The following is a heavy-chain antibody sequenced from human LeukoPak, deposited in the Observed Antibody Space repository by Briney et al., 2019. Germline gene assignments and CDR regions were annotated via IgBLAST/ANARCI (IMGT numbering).Heavy chain of an antibody. CDR3: AKCPVTFGGVIIITTGYLDY. Sequence: GGSLRLSCAASGFTFRSYAMHWVRQAPGKGLEWVAVISHDGNNEYYAYSVKGRFTTSRDNSKNTLYLQMNSLRDEDTAVYCCAKCPVTFGGVIIITTGYLDYWGQGTLVTVSS. CDR2: ISHDGNNE. J-gene: IGHJ4*02. D-gene: IGHD3-16*02. V-gene: IGHV3-30*18. CDR1: GFTFRSYA.